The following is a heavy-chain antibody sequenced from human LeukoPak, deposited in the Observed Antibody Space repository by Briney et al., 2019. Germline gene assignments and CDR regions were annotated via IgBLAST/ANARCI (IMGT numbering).Heavy chain of an antibody. J-gene: IGHJ4*02. V-gene: IGHV3-30*04. CDR3: ATQANGYKIPFDY. D-gene: IGHD3-22*01. CDR2: ISYDGSNK. CDR1: GFTFSSYA. Sequence: PGRSLRLSCAASGFTFSSYAMHWVRQAPGKGLEWVAVISYDGSNKYYADSVKGRFTISRDNSKNTLYLQMNSLRAEDTAVHFCATQANGYKIPFDYWGQGTLVTVSS.